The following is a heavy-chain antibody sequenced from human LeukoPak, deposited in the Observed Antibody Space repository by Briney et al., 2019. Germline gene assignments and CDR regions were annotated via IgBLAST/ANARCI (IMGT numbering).Heavy chain of an antibody. Sequence: PGGSLRLSCAASGFTFSNYAMHWVRQAPGKGLEYVSAISSNGGITYYANSVEGRFTISRDNSKNTLYLQMRSLRAEDMAVYYCARDQLLVSYYYGMDVWGQGTTVTVSS. CDR1: GFTFSNYA. J-gene: IGHJ6*02. V-gene: IGHV3-64*01. CDR2: ISSNGGIT. D-gene: IGHD2-2*01. CDR3: ARDQLLVSYYYGMDV.